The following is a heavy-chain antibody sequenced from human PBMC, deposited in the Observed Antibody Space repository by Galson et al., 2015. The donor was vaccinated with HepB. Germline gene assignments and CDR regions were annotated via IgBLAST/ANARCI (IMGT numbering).Heavy chain of an antibody. V-gene: IGHV3-20*01. Sequence: SLRLSCAASGFRFEDYAMSWVRQAPGKGLEYVSGINWNGGITSYADSVKGRFTISRDNAKNSLYLEMHSLRVEDTALYHCAKPYSSGWYGAFDIWGQGTMVTVSS. J-gene: IGHJ3*02. CDR2: INWNGGIT. D-gene: IGHD6-19*01. CDR1: GFRFEDYA. CDR3: AKPYSSGWYGAFDI.